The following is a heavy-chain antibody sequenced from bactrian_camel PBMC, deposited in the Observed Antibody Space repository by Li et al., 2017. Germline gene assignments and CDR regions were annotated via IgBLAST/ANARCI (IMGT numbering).Heavy chain of an antibody. CDR2: IVSGGGQ. D-gene: IGHD3*01. J-gene: IGHJ6*01. CDR3: AADTSNIPFGQPGSWCYDPSDWGANFGF. Sequence: QLVESGGGSVQAGRSLRLSCVATGNTIGWQFDCMAWFRQTPGKAREGVAAIVSGGGQRYADSVKGGFTISRDNAKASLYLQMNSLKPEDTAMYYCAADTSNIPFGQPGSWCYDPSDWGANFGFWGQGTQVTVS. CDR1: GNTIGWQFDC. V-gene: IGHV3S53*01.